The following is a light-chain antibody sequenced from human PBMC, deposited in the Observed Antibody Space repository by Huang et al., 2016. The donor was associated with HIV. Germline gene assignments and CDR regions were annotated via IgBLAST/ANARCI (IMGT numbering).Light chain of an antibody. CDR1: QSFSSF. CDR2: DTS. V-gene: IGKV3-11*01. Sequence: EIVLTQSPATLSLSPGERAPLSCRTSQSFSSFLAWYQQKPGQAPRLLIYDTSNRATGIPDRFSGSGSGTDFTLTISSREPEDVAVYYCQQRYNWPATFGGGTKVEIK. CDR3: QQRYNWPAT. J-gene: IGKJ4*01.